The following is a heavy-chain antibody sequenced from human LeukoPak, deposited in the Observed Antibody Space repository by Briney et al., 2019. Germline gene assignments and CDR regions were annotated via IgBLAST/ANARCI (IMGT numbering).Heavy chain of an antibody. Sequence: RASVKVSCKVSGYTLTELSMHWVRQAPGKGLEWMGGFDPEHGETIYAQKFQGRVTMTEDTSTDTAYMELSSLRSEDTAVYYCATGDSDPQAGDHFDYWGQGTLVTVSS. CDR3: ATGDSDPQAGDHFDY. CDR1: GYTLTELS. D-gene: IGHD2-21*02. V-gene: IGHV1-24*01. CDR2: FDPEHGET. J-gene: IGHJ4*02.